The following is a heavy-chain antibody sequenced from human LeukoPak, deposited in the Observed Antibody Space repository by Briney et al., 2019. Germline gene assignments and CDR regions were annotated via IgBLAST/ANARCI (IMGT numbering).Heavy chain of an antibody. D-gene: IGHD3-22*01. CDR3: ARDPPPDRRTYHYDSSGYYYTL. Sequence: GGSLRLSCAASGFTFSDYYMSWIRQAPGKGLEWVSYISSSSSYTNYADSVKGRFTISRDNAKNSLYLQMNSLRAEDTAVYYCARDPPPDRRTYHYDSSGYYYTLWGQGTLVTVSS. V-gene: IGHV3-11*05. CDR1: GFTFSDYY. CDR2: ISSSSSYT. J-gene: IGHJ4*02.